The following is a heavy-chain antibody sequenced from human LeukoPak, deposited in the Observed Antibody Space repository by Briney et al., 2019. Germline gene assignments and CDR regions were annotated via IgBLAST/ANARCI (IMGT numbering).Heavy chain of an antibody. CDR2: INHSGST. D-gene: IGHD3-22*01. CDR1: GGSFSGYY. J-gene: IGHJ4*02. V-gene: IGHV4-34*01. Sequence: SETLSLTCAVYGGSFSGYYWSWIRQPPGKGLEWIGEINHSGSTNYNPSLKSRVTISVDTSKNQFSLKLSSVTAADTAVYYCARGGRWSYYDSSGYNYYFDYWGQGTLVTVSS. CDR3: ARGGRWSYYDSSGYNYYFDY.